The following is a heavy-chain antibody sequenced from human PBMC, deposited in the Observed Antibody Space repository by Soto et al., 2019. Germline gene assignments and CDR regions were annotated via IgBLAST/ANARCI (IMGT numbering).Heavy chain of an antibody. CDR3: ARLIGSSSWFDL. CDR1: GYSFTTNW. D-gene: IGHD2-2*01. Sequence: GESLKISCKVSGYSFTTNWIAWVRQRPGKGLEWMGSIFPDDSDTRYSLSFQGQVTISVDKAVTTAYLQWSSLKASDSAMYYCARLIGSSSWFDLWGQGALVTVSS. CDR2: IFPDDSDT. J-gene: IGHJ5*02. V-gene: IGHV5-51*01.